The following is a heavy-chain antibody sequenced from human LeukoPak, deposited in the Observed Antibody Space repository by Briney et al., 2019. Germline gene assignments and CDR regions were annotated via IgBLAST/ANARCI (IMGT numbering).Heavy chain of an antibody. CDR1: GGSIASSSYY. CDR2: IYTTGST. CDR3: ARSGYDSSGYYRDYFDY. J-gene: IGHJ4*02. D-gene: IGHD3-22*01. Sequence: SETLSLTCAVSGGSIASSSYYWGWIRQPAGKGLEWIGRIYTTGSTNYNPSLKSRVTMSVDTSENRFSLKLSSVTAADTAVYYCARSGYDSSGYYRDYFDYWGQGTLVTVSS. V-gene: IGHV4-61*02.